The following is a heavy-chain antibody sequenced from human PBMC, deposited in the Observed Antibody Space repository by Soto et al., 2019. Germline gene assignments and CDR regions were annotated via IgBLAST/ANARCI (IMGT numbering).Heavy chain of an antibody. CDR3: ARDSSGSLYYYYYGMDV. Sequence: EVQLVESGGGLIQPGGSLRLSCAASGFTVSSNYMSWVRQAPGKGLEWVSVIYSGGSTYYADSVKGRFTISRNNSKNTLYLQMNSLRAEDTAVYYCARDSSGSLYYYYYGMDVWGQGTTVTVSS. V-gene: IGHV3-53*01. J-gene: IGHJ6*02. CDR2: IYSGGST. D-gene: IGHD6-19*01. CDR1: GFTVSSNY.